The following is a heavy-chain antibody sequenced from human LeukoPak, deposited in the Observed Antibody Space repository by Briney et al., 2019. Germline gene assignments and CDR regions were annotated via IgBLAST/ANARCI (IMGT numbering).Heavy chain of an antibody. V-gene: IGHV1-2*02. CDR3: ARGGDGSGSYYNAEGDY. D-gene: IGHD3-10*01. CDR2: INPDSGGT. J-gene: IGHJ4*02. Sequence: ASVKVSCKASGYTFTGYYMNWVRQAPGQGLEWMGWINPDSGGTNFAENFQGRVTMTRDTSISTAYMELSSLRSDDTAVYYCARGGDGSGSYYNAEGDYWGQGILVTVSS. CDR1: GYTFTGYY.